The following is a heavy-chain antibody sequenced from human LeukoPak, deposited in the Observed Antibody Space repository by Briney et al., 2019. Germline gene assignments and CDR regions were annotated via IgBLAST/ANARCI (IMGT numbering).Heavy chain of an antibody. CDR2: IWYDGSNK. Sequence: PGGSLRLSCAASGFTFSSYGMHWVRQAPGKGLEWVAVIWYDGSNKYYADSVKGRFTISRDNSKNTLYLQMNSLRAEDTAVYYCASEDSSGYTLGHWGQGTLVTVSS. J-gene: IGHJ1*01. D-gene: IGHD3-22*01. V-gene: IGHV3-33*01. CDR1: GFTFSSYG. CDR3: ASEDSSGYTLGH.